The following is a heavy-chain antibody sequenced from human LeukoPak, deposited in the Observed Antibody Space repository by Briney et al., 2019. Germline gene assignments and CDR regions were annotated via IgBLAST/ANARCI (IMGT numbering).Heavy chain of an antibody. CDR1: GFTFRSYG. CDR3: ARPFYYDSNGGEGMDV. Sequence: PGRSLRLSCAASGFTFRSYGMHWVRQAPGKGLELVSSITTSGTYIYYADSVKGRFTISRDNAKNSLYLQMNSLRAEDTAVYYCARPFYYDSNGGEGMDVWGQGTTVTVSS. V-gene: IGHV3-21*06. D-gene: IGHD3-22*01. J-gene: IGHJ6*02. CDR2: ITTSGTYI.